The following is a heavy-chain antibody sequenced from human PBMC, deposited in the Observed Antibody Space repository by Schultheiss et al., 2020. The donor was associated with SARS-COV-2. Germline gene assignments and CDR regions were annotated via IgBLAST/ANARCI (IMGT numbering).Heavy chain of an antibody. D-gene: IGHD2-21*01. CDR1: GGSFSGYY. CDR3: ASSRRVVYYYYYYMDV. J-gene: IGHJ6*03. V-gene: IGHV4-34*01. Sequence: SQTLSLTCAVYGGSFSGYYWSWIRQPPGKGLEWIGEINHSGSTNYNPSLKSRVTISVDTSKNHFSLKLSSVTAADTAVYYCASSRRVVYYYYYYMDVWGKGTTVTVS. CDR2: INHSGST.